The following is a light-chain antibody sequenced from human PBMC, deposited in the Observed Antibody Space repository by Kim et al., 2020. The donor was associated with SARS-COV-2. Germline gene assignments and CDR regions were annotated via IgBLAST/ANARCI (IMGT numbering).Light chain of an antibody. V-gene: IGLV3-25*03. Sequence: PGQTARITCSGDALPKQYAYWYRQKPGQAPVLVMYKDSERPSGIPERFSGSSSGTTVTLTISGVQAEDEADYYCQSADSNNTSWVFGGGTQLTVL. CDR3: QSADSNNTSWV. J-gene: IGLJ7*01. CDR2: KDS. CDR1: ALPKQY.